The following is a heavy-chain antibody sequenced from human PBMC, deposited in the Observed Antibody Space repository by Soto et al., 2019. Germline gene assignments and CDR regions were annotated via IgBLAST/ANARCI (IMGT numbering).Heavy chain of an antibody. J-gene: IGHJ4*02. Sequence: PGGSLRLSCAASGFTFSSYAMSWVRQAPGKGLEWVSAISGSGGSTYYADSVKGRFTISRDNSKNTLYLQMNSLRAEDTAVYYCAKGYSGYVLRSVAALWDYWGQGTLVTVSS. CDR1: GFTFSSYA. CDR3: AKGYSGYVLRSVAALWDY. V-gene: IGHV3-23*01. D-gene: IGHD5-12*01. CDR2: ISGSGGST.